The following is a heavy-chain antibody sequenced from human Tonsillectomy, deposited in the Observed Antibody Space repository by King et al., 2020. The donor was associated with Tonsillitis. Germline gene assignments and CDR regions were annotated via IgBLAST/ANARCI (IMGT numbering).Heavy chain of an antibody. CDR3: AGGDFGNHRGNAFDI. CDR1: GGSFSGYY. Sequence: VQLQQWGAGLLKPSETLSLTCAVYGGSFSGYYWSWIRQPPGKGLEWIGEINHSGSTNYNPSLKSRVTISVDTSKKQFSLKLSSVTAADTAVYYCAGGDFGNHRGNAFDIWGQGTMVTVSS. J-gene: IGHJ3*02. CDR2: INHSGST. V-gene: IGHV4-34*01. D-gene: IGHD2/OR15-2a*01.